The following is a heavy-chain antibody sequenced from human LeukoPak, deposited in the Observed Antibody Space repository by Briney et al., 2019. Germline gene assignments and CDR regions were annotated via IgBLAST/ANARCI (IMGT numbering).Heavy chain of an antibody. Sequence: GGSLRLSCTVSGFTVSSNSMSWIRQAPGKGLEWVSFIYSDNTHYSDPVNSRFTISRDNSTNTQYLQMNSLRTADNTADYYCRLAGAYSHPYDYWGQGTLVTVSS. CDR1: GFTVSSNS. V-gene: IGHV3-53*01. D-gene: IGHD4/OR15-4a*01. J-gene: IGHJ4*02. CDR3: CRLAGAYSHPYDY. CDR2: IYSDNT.